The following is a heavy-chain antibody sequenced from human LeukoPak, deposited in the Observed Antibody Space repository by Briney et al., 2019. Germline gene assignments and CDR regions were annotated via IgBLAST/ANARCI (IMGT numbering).Heavy chain of an antibody. CDR3: ARGNYDILTGRNMDV. Sequence: GGSLRLSCAASGFTFSTYSMNWVRQAPGKGLEWVSCFSSSSSYIHYADSVKGRFTISRDNAKNSLYLQMNSLRAEDTAVYYCARGNYDILTGRNMDVWGQGTTVTVSS. CDR2: FSSSSSYI. D-gene: IGHD3-9*01. J-gene: IGHJ6*02. CDR1: GFTFSTYS. V-gene: IGHV3-21*01.